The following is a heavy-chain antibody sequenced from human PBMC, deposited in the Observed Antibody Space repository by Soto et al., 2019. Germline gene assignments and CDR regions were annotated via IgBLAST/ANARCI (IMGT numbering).Heavy chain of an antibody. CDR2: ISGSGGST. CDR1: GFTFSSYA. Sequence: GGSLRLSCAASGFTFSSYAMSWVRQAPGKGLEWVSAISGSGGSTYYADSVKGRFTISRDNSKNTLYLQMNSLRAEDTAVYYCAKGRLKARATTQGRGMDVWGQGTTVTVSS. J-gene: IGHJ6*02. D-gene: IGHD1-1*01. CDR3: AKGRLKARATTQGRGMDV. V-gene: IGHV3-23*01.